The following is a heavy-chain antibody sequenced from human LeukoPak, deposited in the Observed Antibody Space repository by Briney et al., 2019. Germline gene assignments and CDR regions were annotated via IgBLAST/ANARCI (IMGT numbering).Heavy chain of an antibody. J-gene: IGHJ1*01. D-gene: IGHD1-26*01. CDR2: INEDGNEK. Sequence: GGSLRLPCVASGFRFRNYWMAWIRHAPGRGLEWVANINEDGNEKYYLDSVRGRFIISRDNARNSLFLQMSSLRGEDTGVYYCVRELVVGPAEYFQSWGQGTLVAVSS. CDR1: GFRFRNYW. CDR3: VRELVVGPAEYFQS. V-gene: IGHV3-7*01.